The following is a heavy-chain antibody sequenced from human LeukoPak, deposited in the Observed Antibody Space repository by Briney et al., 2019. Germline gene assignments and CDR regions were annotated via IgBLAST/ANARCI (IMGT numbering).Heavy chain of an antibody. V-gene: IGHV1-18*01. D-gene: IGHD6-6*01. CDR1: GYTFTSYG. J-gene: IGHJ3*02. Sequence: ASVKVSCKASGYTFTSYGISWVRQAPGQGLERMGWISAYNGNTNYAQKLQGRVTMTTDTSTSTAYMELRSLRSDDTAVYYCARTSSLAYAFDIWGQGTMVTVSS. CDR2: ISAYNGNT. CDR3: ARTSSLAYAFDI.